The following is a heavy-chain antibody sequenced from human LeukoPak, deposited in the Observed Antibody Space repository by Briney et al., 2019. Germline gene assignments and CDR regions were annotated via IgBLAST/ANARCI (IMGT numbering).Heavy chain of an antibody. D-gene: IGHD6-19*01. Sequence: KASETLSLTCAVSGGSISSGGYSWSWIRQPPGKGLEWIGYIYYSGSTYYNPSLKSRVTISVDKSKNQFSLKLSSVTAADTAVYYCARIRGYGSDFYYYYMDVWGKGTTVTISS. J-gene: IGHJ6*03. CDR3: ARIRGYGSDFYYYYMDV. CDR1: GGSISSGGYS. V-gene: IGHV4-30-4*07. CDR2: IYYSGST.